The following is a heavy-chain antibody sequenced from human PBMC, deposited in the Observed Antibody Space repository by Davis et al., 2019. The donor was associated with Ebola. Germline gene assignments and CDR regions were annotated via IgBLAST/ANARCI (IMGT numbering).Heavy chain of an antibody. D-gene: IGHD3-9*01. CDR3: ASDLEGFDILTGYYIGPLYGMDV. Sequence: AASVKVSCKASGYTFTSYGISWVRQAPGQGLEWMGWISAYNGNTNYAQKLQGRVTMTTDTSTSTAYMELRSLRSDDTAVYYCASDLEGFDILTGYYIGPLYGMDVWGQGTTVTVSS. J-gene: IGHJ6*02. V-gene: IGHV1-18*01. CDR2: ISAYNGNT. CDR1: GYTFTSYG.